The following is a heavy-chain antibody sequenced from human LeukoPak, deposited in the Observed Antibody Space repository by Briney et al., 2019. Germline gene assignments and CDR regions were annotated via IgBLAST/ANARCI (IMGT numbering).Heavy chain of an antibody. Sequence: SETLSLTCIVSGGSISTYYWTWIRQPPGKGLEWIGSSQYRGNADYNPSPKSRVTISVDTANNQYSLRLSSVTAADTAMYYCARVGSLTTFDWGQGTLVTVSS. CDR3: ARVGSLTTFD. D-gene: IGHD4-17*01. CDR1: GGSISTYY. J-gene: IGHJ4*02. CDR2: SQYRGNA. V-gene: IGHV4-59*01.